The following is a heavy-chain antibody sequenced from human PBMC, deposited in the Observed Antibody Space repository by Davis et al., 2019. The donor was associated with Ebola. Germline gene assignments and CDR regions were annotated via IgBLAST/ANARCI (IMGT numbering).Heavy chain of an antibody. V-gene: IGHV1-2*02. D-gene: IGHD2-2*02. CDR2: INPNSGGT. Sequence: ASVKVSRKASGYTFTGYYMHWVRQAPGQGLEWMGWINPNSGGTNYAQKFQGRVTMTRDTSISTAYMELSRLRSDDTAVYYRARDRPAAIRSVNWFDPWGQGTLVTVSS. CDR1: GYTFTGYY. J-gene: IGHJ5*02. CDR3: ARDRPAAIRSVNWFDP.